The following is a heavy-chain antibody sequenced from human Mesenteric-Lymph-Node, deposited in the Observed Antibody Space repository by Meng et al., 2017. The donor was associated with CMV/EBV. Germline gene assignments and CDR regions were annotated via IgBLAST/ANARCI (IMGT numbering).Heavy chain of an antibody. V-gene: IGHV1-18*01. CDR1: GYTFLTFG. D-gene: IGHD2-15*01. Sequence: ASVKVSCKASGYTFLTFGITWVRQVPGQGLEWMGYINPFNGKTDYAQKFLGRVTMTADTSTTTAYMELKNLTSDDTGVYYCARDLDVSGAKLLDYWGQGTLVTVSS. CDR3: ARDLDVSGAKLLDY. J-gene: IGHJ4*02. CDR2: INPFNGKT.